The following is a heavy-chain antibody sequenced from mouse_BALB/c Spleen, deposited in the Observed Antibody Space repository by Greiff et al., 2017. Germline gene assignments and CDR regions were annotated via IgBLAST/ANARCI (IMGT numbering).Heavy chain of an antibody. CDR2: INSNGGST. CDR3: ARDSYYRYGAMDY. Sequence: DVQLVESGGGLVQPGGSLKLSCAASGFTFSSYGMSWVRQTPDKRLELVATINSNGGSTYYPDSVKGRFTISRDNAKNTLYLQMSSLKSEDTAMYYCARDSYYRYGAMDYWGQGTSVTVSS. CDR1: GFTFSSYG. D-gene: IGHD2-14*01. J-gene: IGHJ4*01. V-gene: IGHV5-6-3*01.